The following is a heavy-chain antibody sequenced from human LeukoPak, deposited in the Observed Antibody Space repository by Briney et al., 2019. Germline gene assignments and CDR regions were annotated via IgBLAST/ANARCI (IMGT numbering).Heavy chain of an antibody. J-gene: IGHJ4*02. D-gene: IGHD5-12*01. CDR1: GYSFTTYW. CDR3: ARHGASGYAGDY. Sequence: GESLKISCKVSGYSFTTYWIGWVRQMPGKGLEWMGIFYPGDSDTRYSPSFQGQVTISADKSITTAYLEWSSLKASDTAIYYCARHGASGYAGDYWGQGTLVTVSS. CDR2: FYPGDSDT. V-gene: IGHV5-51*01.